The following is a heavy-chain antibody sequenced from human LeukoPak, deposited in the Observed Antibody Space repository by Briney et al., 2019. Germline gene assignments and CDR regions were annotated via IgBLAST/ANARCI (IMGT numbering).Heavy chain of an antibody. CDR2: INSDGSST. V-gene: IGHV3-74*01. CDR1: GFTFSSYW. J-gene: IGHJ4*02. CDR3: AREGFCGGDCYSPYYFDY. Sequence: PGGSLRLSCAASGFTFSSYWMHWVRQAPGKGLVWVSRINSDGSSTSYADSVKGRFTISRDNAKNTLYLQMNSLRAEDTAVYYCAREGFCGGDCYSPYYFDYWGQGTLVTVSS. D-gene: IGHD2-21*02.